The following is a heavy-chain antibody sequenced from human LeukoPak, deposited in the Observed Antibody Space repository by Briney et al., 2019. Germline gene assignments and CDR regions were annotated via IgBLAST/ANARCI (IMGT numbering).Heavy chain of an antibody. CDR3: ARDNNDYVWGSYRYGFDP. CDR2: IIPFFGGA. V-gene: IGHV1-69*06. Sequence: ASVKVSCKASGYTFTSYGISWVRQAPGQGLEWMGGIIPFFGGADYAQKFQGRVTITADKSTSTAYMDLTSLKSEDTAVYYCARDNNDYVWGSYRYGFDPWGQGTLVTVSS. D-gene: IGHD3-16*02. CDR1: GYTFTSYG. J-gene: IGHJ5*02.